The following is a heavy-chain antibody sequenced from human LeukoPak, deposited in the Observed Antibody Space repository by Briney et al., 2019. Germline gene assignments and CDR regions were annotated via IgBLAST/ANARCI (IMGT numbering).Heavy chain of an antibody. J-gene: IGHJ5*02. CDR3: ATDPWRLLLRGWFDP. D-gene: IGHD3-22*01. Sequence: ASVKVSCKVSVYTLTELSMHWVRQAPGKGLEWMGGFDPEDGETIYAQKFQGRVTMTEDTSTDTAYMELSSLRSEDTAVYYCATDPWRLLLRGWFDPWGQGTLVTVSS. CDR1: VYTLTELS. V-gene: IGHV1-24*01. CDR2: FDPEDGET.